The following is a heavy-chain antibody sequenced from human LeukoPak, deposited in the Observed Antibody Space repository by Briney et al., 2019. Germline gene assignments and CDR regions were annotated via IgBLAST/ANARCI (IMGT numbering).Heavy chain of an antibody. V-gene: IGHV4-59*01. D-gene: IGHD2-15*01. CDR1: GGSISSYY. CDR3: ARLVCSGGSGYEGVGYYYYGMDV. CDR2: IYYSGST. J-gene: IGHJ6*02. Sequence: PSETLSLTCTVSGGSISSYYWSWIRQPPGKGLEWIGYIYYSGSTNYNPSLKSRVTISVDTSKNQFSLKLSSVTAADTAVYYCARLVCSGGSGYEGVGYYYYGMDVWGQGTTVTVSS.